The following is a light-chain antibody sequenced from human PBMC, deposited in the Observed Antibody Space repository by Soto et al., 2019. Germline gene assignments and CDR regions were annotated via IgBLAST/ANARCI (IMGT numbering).Light chain of an antibody. V-gene: IGKV4-1*01. CDR1: QSVLYSSNNKNY. CDR3: QQYYSPPLT. Sequence: DLVLTQSPDSLAGPLGERATINCKPSQSVLYSSNNKNYLAWYQQKPRQPPKLLIYWASTRESGVPDRFSGSGSGKDFTLTISSLQAEDVAVYYCQQYYSPPLTFGGGTKVDIK. J-gene: IGKJ4*01. CDR2: WAS.